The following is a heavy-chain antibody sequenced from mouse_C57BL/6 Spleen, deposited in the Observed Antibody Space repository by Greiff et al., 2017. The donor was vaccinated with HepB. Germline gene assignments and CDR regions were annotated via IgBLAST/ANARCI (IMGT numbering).Heavy chain of an antibody. CDR1: GFTFSDYG. V-gene: IGHV5-17*01. Sequence: EVKVVESGGGLVKPGGSLKLSCAASGFTFSDYGMHWVRQAPEKGLEWVAYISSGSSTIYYADTVKGRFTISRDNAKNTLFLQMTRLRYEDTAMYYCARGDYDYDVSAWFAYWGQGTLVTVSA. J-gene: IGHJ3*01. D-gene: IGHD2-4*01. CDR2: ISSGSSTI. CDR3: ARGDYDYDVSAWFAY.